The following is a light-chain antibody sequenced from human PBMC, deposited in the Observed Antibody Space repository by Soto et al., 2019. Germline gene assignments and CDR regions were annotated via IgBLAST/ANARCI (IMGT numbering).Light chain of an antibody. V-gene: IGKV1-39*01. CDR2: AAS. CDR1: QSISSY. Sequence: DIQMTQSPSSLFASGGDRVTITCRASQSISSYLNWYQQKPGKAPKLLIYAASSLQSGVPSRFSGSGSGTDFTLTISSLQPEDFATYYCQQSYSTPLTFGPGTKVDIK. CDR3: QQSYSTPLT. J-gene: IGKJ3*01.